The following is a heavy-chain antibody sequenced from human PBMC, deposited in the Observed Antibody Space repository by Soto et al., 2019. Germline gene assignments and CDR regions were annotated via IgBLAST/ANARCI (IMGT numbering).Heavy chain of an antibody. CDR2: ISWNSGSI. J-gene: IGHJ6*03. CDR1: GFTFDDYA. D-gene: IGHD4-17*01. V-gene: IGHV3-9*01. Sequence: EVQLVESGGGLVQPGRSLRLSCAASGFTFDDYAMHWVRQAPGKGLEWVSGISWNSGSIGYADSVKGRFTISRDNAKNSLYLQMNSLRAEDTALYYCAKALDYGDQLVYYYYYMDVWGKGTTVTVSS. CDR3: AKALDYGDQLVYYYYYMDV.